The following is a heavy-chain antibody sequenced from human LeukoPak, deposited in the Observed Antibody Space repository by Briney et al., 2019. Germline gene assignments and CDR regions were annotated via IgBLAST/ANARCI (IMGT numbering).Heavy chain of an antibody. J-gene: IGHJ4*02. CDR1: GFTFDDYS. CDR3: ARDAKAVAGSLDY. D-gene: IGHD6-19*01. CDR2: ISSSSSYI. Sequence: GGSLRLSCAASGFTFDDYSMNWVRQAPGKGLEWVSSISSSSSYIYYADSVKGRFTISRDNAKNSLYLQMNSLRAEDTAVYYCARDAKAVAGSLDYWGQGTLVTVSS. V-gene: IGHV3-21*01.